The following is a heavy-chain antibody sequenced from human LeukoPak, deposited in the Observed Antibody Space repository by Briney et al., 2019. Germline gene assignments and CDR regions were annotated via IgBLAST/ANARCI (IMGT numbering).Heavy chain of an antibody. CDR2: INSDGSSA. Sequence: GGSLRLSCAASGFTFSSYWMHWVRQAAGKGLVWVSRINSDGSSASYADSVKGRFTISRDNAKNTLYLQMNSLRAEDTAVYYCARELPAAILRLDPGLDYWGQGTLVTVSS. CDR3: ARELPAAILRLDPGLDY. J-gene: IGHJ4*02. CDR1: GFTFSSYW. V-gene: IGHV3-74*01. D-gene: IGHD2-2*01.